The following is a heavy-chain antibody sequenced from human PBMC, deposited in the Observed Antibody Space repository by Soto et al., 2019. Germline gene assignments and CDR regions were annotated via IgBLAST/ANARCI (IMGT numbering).Heavy chain of an antibody. V-gene: IGHV4-39*01. CDR1: GVSISNSSYY. Sequence: EPLSLTCTVSGVSISNSSYYWGWIRRPPGKGLEWIGTIYYSGITYYNPSLKSRVTISVDTSKNQFSLKLTSVTAADTAVYYCARHGSNWGQGTLVTVSS. CDR3: ARHGSN. J-gene: IGHJ4*02. CDR2: IYYSGIT.